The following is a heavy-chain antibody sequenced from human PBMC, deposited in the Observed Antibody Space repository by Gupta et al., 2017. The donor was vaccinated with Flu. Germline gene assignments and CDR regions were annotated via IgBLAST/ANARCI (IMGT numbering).Heavy chain of an antibody. Sequence: DYAVSWFRQAPGKGLEWVGFITNKRYGGTTEYAASVKGRFTISRDDSTSIAYLQMNSLKTEDTAVYYCTRVAARPGIPYDFWGQGTLVTVSS. J-gene: IGHJ4*02. CDR2: ITNKRYGGTT. V-gene: IGHV3-49*03. D-gene: IGHD6-6*01. CDR3: TRVAARPGIPYDF. CDR1: DYA.